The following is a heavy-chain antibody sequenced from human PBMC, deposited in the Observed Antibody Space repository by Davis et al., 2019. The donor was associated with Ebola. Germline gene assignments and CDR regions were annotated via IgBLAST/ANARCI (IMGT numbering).Heavy chain of an antibody. CDR3: AREEITIFGVVTPTGYYYYYYGMDV. CDR1: GFTLTKYA. Sequence: ASVKVSCKASGFTLTKYAIHWVRQAPGQGLEWMGIINPSGGSTSYAQKFQGRVTMTRDTSTSTVYMELSSLRSEDTAVYYCAREEITIFGVVTPTGYYYYYYGMDVWGKGTTVTVSS. D-gene: IGHD3-3*01. V-gene: IGHV1-46*01. J-gene: IGHJ6*04. CDR2: INPSGGST.